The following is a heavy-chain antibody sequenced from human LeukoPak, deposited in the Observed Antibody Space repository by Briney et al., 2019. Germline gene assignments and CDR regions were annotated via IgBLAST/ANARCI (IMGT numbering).Heavy chain of an antibody. CDR1: GYTFTSYY. D-gene: IGHD6-25*01. Sequence: GASVKVSCKASGYTFTSYYVHWVRQAPGQGLQWMGIINPTSGDTNYAQNFQGRVTMTRDMSTSTVYMELSSLRSEDTAVYYCARYGFSSAWQGGWHAFDIWGHGTMVTVSS. CDR3: ARYGFSSAWQGGWHAFDI. CDR2: INPTSGDT. V-gene: IGHV1-46*01. J-gene: IGHJ3*02.